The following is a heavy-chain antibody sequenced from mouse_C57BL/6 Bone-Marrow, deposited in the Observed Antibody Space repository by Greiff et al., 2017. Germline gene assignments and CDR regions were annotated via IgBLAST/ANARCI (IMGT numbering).Heavy chain of an antibody. V-gene: IGHV1-69*01. J-gene: IGHJ2*01. CDR1: GYTFTSYW. Sequence: VQLQQPGAELVMPGASVKLSCKASGYTFTSYWMHWVKQRPGQGLEWIGEIDPSDSYTNYNQKFKGKSTLTVDKSSSTAYMQLSSLTSEDSAVYYCARKGYYYGSSPNYVDYWGQGTTLTVSS. D-gene: IGHD1-1*01. CDR3: ARKGYYYGSSPNYVDY. CDR2: IDPSDSYT.